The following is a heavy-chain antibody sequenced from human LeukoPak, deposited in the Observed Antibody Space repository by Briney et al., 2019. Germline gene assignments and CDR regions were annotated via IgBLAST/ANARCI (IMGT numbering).Heavy chain of an antibody. CDR2: IWFDGGKI. J-gene: IGHJ4*02. D-gene: IGHD6-19*01. Sequence: GGSLRLSCVGSGFTFSHYGMHWVRQAPGMGLEWVAVIWFDGGKIHYPDSVKGRFTISRDNAKNTLYLQMDSLRAEDTAVYYCARDLAVAGPGYLDYWGQGTLVTVSS. CDR3: ARDLAVAGPGYLDY. V-gene: IGHV3-33*08. CDR1: GFTFSHYG.